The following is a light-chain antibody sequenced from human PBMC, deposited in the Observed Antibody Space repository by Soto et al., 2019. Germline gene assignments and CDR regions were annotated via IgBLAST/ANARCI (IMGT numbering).Light chain of an antibody. CDR3: CSYAGSRAVV. V-gene: IGLV2-23*02. CDR1: SSDVGTYDL. J-gene: IGLJ2*01. CDR2: EVR. Sequence: QSALTQPASVSGSPGQSITISCTGTSSDVGTYDLVSWYQQHPDKAPKLLIYEVRKRPSGVSNRFSGSKSDNTASLTISGLQAEDEADYYCCSYAGSRAVVFGGGTKLTVL.